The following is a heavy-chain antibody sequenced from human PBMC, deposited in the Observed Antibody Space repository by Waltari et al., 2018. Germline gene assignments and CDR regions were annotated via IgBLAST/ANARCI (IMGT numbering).Heavy chain of an antibody. J-gene: IGHJ4*02. CDR2: INYDGSQK. CDR1: GSTFSRYW. D-gene: IGHD2-2*01. Sequence: EVQLVESGGGLVQPGGSLGLSCGASGSTFSRYWMSWVRQTPGKGLQWGANINYDGSQKYYVDSVKGRFTISRDNAKNSVYLQMNSRRVEDTAVYYCAKSRGFEYWGQGALITVSS. CDR3: AKSRGFEY. V-gene: IGHV3-7*01.